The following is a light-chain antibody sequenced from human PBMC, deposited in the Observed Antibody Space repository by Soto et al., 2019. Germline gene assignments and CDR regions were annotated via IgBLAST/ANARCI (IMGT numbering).Light chain of an antibody. V-gene: IGKV1-39*01. CDR1: QSISSY. Sequence: DIQMTQSPSSLSASVGDRVTITCRASQSISSYLNWYQQKPGKAPKLLIYAASSLQSGVPSRFSGSGSETHFTFTISSLQPEDFATYYCQQSYSTPRTFGQGTKVEIK. CDR2: AAS. J-gene: IGKJ1*01. CDR3: QQSYSTPRT.